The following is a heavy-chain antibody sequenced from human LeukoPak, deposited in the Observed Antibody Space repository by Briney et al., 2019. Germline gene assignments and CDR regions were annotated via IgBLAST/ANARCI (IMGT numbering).Heavy chain of an antibody. CDR2: IRYDGSNK. Sequence: GGSLRLSCEASGFTFSTYGMHWVRQAPGKGLEWVAFIRYDGSNKYYADSVKGRFTISRDNSKNTLSLQMNSLRAEDTAMYYCAGAMVRGDLPNFDYWGQGTLVTVSS. CDR1: GFTFSTYG. CDR3: AGAMVRGDLPNFDY. D-gene: IGHD3-10*01. J-gene: IGHJ4*02. V-gene: IGHV3-30*02.